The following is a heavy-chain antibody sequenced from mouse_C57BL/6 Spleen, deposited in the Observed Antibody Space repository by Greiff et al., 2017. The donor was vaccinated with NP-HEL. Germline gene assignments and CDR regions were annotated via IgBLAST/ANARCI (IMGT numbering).Heavy chain of an antibody. CDR1: GYTFTDYY. CDR3: ALYYGSSYGYAMDY. D-gene: IGHD1-1*01. J-gene: IGHJ4*01. Sequence: EVQLQQSGPVLVKPGASVKMSCKASGYTFTDYYMNWVKQSHGKSLEWIGVINPYNGGTSYNQKFKGKATLTVDKSSSTAYMELNSLTSEDSAVYYCALYYGSSYGYAMDYWGQGTSVTVSS. V-gene: IGHV1-19*01. CDR2: INPYNGGT.